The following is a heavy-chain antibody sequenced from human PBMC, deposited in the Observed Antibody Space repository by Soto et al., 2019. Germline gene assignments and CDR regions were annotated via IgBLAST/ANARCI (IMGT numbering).Heavy chain of an antibody. CDR2: INHSGST. CDR3: ARHPRQGRLDYFDY. Sequence: SETLSLTCAVYGGSFSGYYWSWIRQPPGKGLEWIGEINHSGSTNYNPSLKSRVTISVDTSKNQFSLKLSSVAAADTAVHYCARHPRQGRLDYFDYWGQGTLVTVSS. V-gene: IGHV4-34*01. CDR1: GGSFSGYY. J-gene: IGHJ4*02.